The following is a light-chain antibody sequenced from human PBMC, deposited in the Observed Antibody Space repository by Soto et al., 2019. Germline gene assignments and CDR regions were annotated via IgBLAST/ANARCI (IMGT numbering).Light chain of an antibody. J-gene: IGKJ5*01. CDR3: QHYNSWPRIA. V-gene: IGKV3-15*01. CDR2: GAS. Sequence: EIVLTQSPVSLSVSPGERATLFCRASQSASTNCAWYQHKPRQAPRLLTYGASTRATAIPGRFSGSGSRPEFTLTIPSLESEDFAVYYCQHYNSWPRIAFGQGTRLEIK. CDR1: QSASTN.